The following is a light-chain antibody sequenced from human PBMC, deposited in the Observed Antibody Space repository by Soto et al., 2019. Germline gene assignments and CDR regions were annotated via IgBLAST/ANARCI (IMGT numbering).Light chain of an antibody. CDR3: QHRSNWPS. V-gene: IGKV3-11*01. J-gene: IGKJ3*01. Sequence: EIVLTQSPATLSLSPGDRATLSCRASQGVSNYLAWYQQKPGQAPRLLIYDASNRATGIPARFSGSVSGTDFTLTISSLEPEDFAVYDCQHRSNWPSFGPGTKVDIK. CDR2: DAS. CDR1: QGVSNY.